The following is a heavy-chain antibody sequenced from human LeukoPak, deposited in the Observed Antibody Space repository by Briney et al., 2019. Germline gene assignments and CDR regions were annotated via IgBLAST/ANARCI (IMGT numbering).Heavy chain of an antibody. V-gene: IGHV3-23*01. J-gene: IGHJ1*01. CDR2: ISDSGGST. D-gene: IGHD6-13*01. CDR1: GFTFSSYA. Sequence: PGGSLRLSCAASGFTFSSYAMSWVRQAPGKRLECVSMISDSGGSTYYADSVKGRFTISRDNSKNTLYLQMNSLRAEDTAVYYCAKDNSPYSNSWLQYFQHWGQGTLVTVSS. CDR3: AKDNSPYSNSWLQYFQH.